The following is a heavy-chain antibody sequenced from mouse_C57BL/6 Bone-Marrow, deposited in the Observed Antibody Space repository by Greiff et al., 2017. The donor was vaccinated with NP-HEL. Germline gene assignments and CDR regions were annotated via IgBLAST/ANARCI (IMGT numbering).Heavy chain of an antibody. J-gene: IGHJ3*01. Sequence: VQGVESGPGLVQPSQSLSITCTVSGFSLTSYGVHWVRQSPGKGLEWLGVIWSGGSTDYNAAFISRLSISKDNSKSQVFFKMNSLQADDTAIYYCARNPPIYYYGSSYVAWFAYWGQGTLVTVSA. CDR2: IWSGGST. CDR1: GFSLTSYG. CDR3: ARNPPIYYYGSSYVAWFAY. D-gene: IGHD1-1*01. V-gene: IGHV2-2*01.